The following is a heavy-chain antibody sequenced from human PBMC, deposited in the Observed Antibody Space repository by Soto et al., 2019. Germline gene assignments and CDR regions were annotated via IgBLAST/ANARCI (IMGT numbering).Heavy chain of an antibody. V-gene: IGHV3-23*01. CDR2: LSDSGISI. J-gene: IGHJ4*02. D-gene: IGHD4-17*01. CDR3: ARGPSYSDSYFDH. CDR1: GFTFSSHA. Sequence: PGGSLRLSCTASGFTFSSHAMTWVRQAPGKGLEWVSGLSDSGISIYYADSVEGRFTISRDNSKNTVYLQMNSLRLEDTAVYYCARGPSYSDSYFDHWGQGTLVTVSS.